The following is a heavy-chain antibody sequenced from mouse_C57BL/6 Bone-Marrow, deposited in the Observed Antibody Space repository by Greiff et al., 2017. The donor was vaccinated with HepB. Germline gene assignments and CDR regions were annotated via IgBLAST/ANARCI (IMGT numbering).Heavy chain of an antibody. V-gene: IGHV1-69*01. D-gene: IGHD1-1*02. CDR3: AREDYGLFDY. CDR1: GYTFTSYW. Sequence: VQLQQPGAELVMPGASVKLSCKASGYTFTSYWMHWVKQRPGQGLEWIGEIDPSDSYTNYNQKFKGKSTLTVDKSSSTAYMQLSSLTSEDSAVYYCAREDYGLFDYWGQGTTLTVSS. CDR2: IDPSDSYT. J-gene: IGHJ2*01.